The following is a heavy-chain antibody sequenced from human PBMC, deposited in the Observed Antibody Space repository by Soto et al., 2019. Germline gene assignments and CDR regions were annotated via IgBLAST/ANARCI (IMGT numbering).Heavy chain of an antibody. D-gene: IGHD6-6*01. V-gene: IGHV4-34*01. Sequence: SETLSLTCAVYGGSFSGYYWSWIRQPPGKGLEWIGEINHSGSTNYNPSLKSRVTISVDTSKNQFSLKLSSVTAADTAVYYCARGYSRSSVSEDFYNYGLDVWGQGTTVTVSS. CDR3: ARGYSRSSVSEDFYNYGLDV. CDR2: INHSGST. CDR1: GGSFSGYY. J-gene: IGHJ6*02.